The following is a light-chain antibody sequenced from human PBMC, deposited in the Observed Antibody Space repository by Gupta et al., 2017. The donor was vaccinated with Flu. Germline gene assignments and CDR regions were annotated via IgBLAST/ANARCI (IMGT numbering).Light chain of an antibody. CDR1: QSISSN. CDR3: QQYNDWPGT. V-gene: IGKV3-15*01. Sequence: EIVITQSPATLSVSPGERATLSCRASQSISSNLGWYQQKPGQAPRLLIYGASSRATGIPARFSGFGSGTDFTLTISSLQSEDFAVYYCQQYNDWPGTFGQGTKVEIK. CDR2: GAS. J-gene: IGKJ1*01.